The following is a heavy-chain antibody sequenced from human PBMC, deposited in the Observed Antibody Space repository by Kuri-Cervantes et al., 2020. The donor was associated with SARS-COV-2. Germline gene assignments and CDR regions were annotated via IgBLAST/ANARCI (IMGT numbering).Heavy chain of an antibody. D-gene: IGHD6-13*01. J-gene: IGHJ4*02. Sequence: GESLKISCAASGLTFSSYGMHWVRQAPGKGLEWVAFIRYDGSNKYYADSVKGRFTISRDNSKNTLYLQMNSLRAEDTAVYYCAKDLPGSSAADVYWGQGTLVTVSS. CDR2: IRYDGSNK. V-gene: IGHV3-30*02. CDR3: AKDLPGSSAADVY. CDR1: GLTFSSYG.